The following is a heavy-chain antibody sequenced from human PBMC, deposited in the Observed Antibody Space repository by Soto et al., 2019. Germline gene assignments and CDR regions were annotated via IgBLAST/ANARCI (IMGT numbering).Heavy chain of an antibody. J-gene: IGHJ4*02. V-gene: IGHV1-69*02. D-gene: IGHD3-10*01. Sequence: QVQLVQSGAEVKQPGSSVRVSCKASGDTFTFYSINWVRQAPGLGLEWMGRINPILSMSNYAQRFQGRVTMTADKSTSTAYMELSSLRSEDTAMYYCASSYGSGYRAFDYWGPGALVTVSS. CDR3: ASSYGSGYRAFDY. CDR2: INPILSMS. CDR1: GDTFTFYS.